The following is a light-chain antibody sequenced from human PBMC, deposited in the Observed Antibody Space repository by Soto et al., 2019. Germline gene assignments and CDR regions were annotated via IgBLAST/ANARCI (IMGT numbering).Light chain of an antibody. J-gene: IGKJ3*01. CDR1: QSISNN. CDR2: AAS. Sequence: DIQMTQSPSTLSVSVGDRVTITCRASQSISNNSNWYHQKPGKPPKLLIFAASTLQSGVPSSFSGGASGTDFPLTINSLKPEDSATYYCQQTYSPSTFGPGTKVDIK. CDR3: QQTYSPST. V-gene: IGKV1-39*01.